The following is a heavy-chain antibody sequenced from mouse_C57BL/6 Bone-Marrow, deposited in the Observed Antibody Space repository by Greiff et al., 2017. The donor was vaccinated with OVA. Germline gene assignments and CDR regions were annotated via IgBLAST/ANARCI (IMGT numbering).Heavy chain of an antibody. J-gene: IGHJ4*01. V-gene: IGHV1-80*01. CDR1: GYAFSSYW. D-gene: IGHD4-1*01. CDR2: IYPGDGDT. Sequence: LQESGAELVKPGASVKISCKASGYAFSSYWMNWVKQRPGKGLEWIGQIYPGDGDTNYNGKFKGKATLTADKSSSTAYMQLSSLTSEDSAVYFGARGKDWSYAMDYWGQGTSVTVSS. CDR3: ARGKDWSYAMDY.